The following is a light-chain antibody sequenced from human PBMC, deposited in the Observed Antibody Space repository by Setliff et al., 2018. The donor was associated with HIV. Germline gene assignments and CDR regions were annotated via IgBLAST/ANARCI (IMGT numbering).Light chain of an antibody. CDR3: GSYAGTNNNIYV. CDR2: EVS. Sequence: QSALAQPPSASGSPGQSVTISCTGTSNDVGYYNRVSWYQQYPGKAPKVMIYEVSKRPSGVPDRFSGSKSGNTASLTVSGLQAEDEADYYCGSYAGTNNNIYVFGTGTKVTVL. CDR1: SNDVGYYNR. J-gene: IGLJ1*01. V-gene: IGLV2-8*01.